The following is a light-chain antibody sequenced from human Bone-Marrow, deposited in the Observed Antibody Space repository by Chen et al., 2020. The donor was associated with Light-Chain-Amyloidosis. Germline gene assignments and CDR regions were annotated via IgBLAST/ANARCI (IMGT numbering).Light chain of an antibody. CDR2: SIS. Sequence: AIQMTQSPSSLSASVGDKVTITCRASQGIRNDLGWFQQKPGKDTRLLIYSISSLQSGVPSRFSHSGSGTDFTLTISSLQPEDFATYYCLQDYSYPLTYGGGTTVGI. V-gene: IGKV1-6*01. CDR1: QGIRND. CDR3: LQDYSYPLT. J-gene: IGKJ4*01.